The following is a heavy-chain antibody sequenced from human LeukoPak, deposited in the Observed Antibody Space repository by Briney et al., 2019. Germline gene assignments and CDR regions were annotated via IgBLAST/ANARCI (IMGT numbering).Heavy chain of an antibody. CDR3: ARESPWGSWFDP. Sequence: GGSLRLSCAASGFTFSGYEMNWVRQAPGKWLEWVSYISSSGSTIYYADSVKGRFTISRDNAKNSLYLQMNSLRAEDTAVYYCARESPWGSWFDPWGQGTLVTVSS. CDR2: ISSSGSTI. J-gene: IGHJ5*02. D-gene: IGHD3-16*01. CDR1: GFTFSGYE. V-gene: IGHV3-48*03.